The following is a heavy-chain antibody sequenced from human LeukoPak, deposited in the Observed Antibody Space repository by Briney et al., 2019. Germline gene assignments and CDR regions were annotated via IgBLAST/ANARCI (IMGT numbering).Heavy chain of an antibody. V-gene: IGHV3-48*01. CDR3: ARGPGSMDV. CDR2: ISTSSSTI. CDR1: GFTFSNAW. Sequence: GGSLRLSCAASGFTFSNAWMNWVRQAPGKGLEWVSYISTSSSTIYYADSVKGRFTISRDNAKDSLYLQMNSLRAEDTAVYYCARGPGSMDVWGQGTTVTVSS. J-gene: IGHJ6*02.